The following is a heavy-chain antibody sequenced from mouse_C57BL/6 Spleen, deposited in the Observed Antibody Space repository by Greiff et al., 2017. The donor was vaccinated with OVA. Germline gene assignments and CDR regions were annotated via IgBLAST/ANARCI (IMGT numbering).Heavy chain of an antibody. J-gene: IGHJ4*01. V-gene: IGHV5-17*01. D-gene: IGHD2-5*01. CDR2: ISSGSSTI. CDR1: GFTFSDYG. Sequence: EVHLVESGGGLVKPGGSLKLSCAASGFTFSDYGMHWVRQAPEKGLEWVAYISSGSSTIYYADTVKGRFTISRDNAKNTLFLQMTSLRSEDTAMYYCARSSYSNYPSHYWGQGTSVTVSS. CDR3: ARSSYSNYPSHY.